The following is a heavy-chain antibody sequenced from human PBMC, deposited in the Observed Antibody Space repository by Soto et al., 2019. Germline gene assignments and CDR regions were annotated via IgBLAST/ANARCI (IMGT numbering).Heavy chain of an antibody. CDR2: ISGTSDYI. J-gene: IGHJ4*02. D-gene: IGHD3-10*01. Sequence: GGSLRLSCAASGFTFSAYAMSWVRQAPGKRLEWVSSISGTSDYIDYADAVKGRFTISRDNAKNSLSLQMNSLRAEDTAVYYCARDPSHYGSGSYYYFDHWGQGTPVTVS. CDR3: ARDPSHYGSGSYYYFDH. V-gene: IGHV3-21*01. CDR1: GFTFSAYA.